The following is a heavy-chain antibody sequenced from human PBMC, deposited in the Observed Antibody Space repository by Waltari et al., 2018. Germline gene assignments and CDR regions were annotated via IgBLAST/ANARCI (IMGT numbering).Heavy chain of an antibody. D-gene: IGHD1-26*01. V-gene: IGHV4-38-2*01. Sequence: QVQLQESGPGLVKPSETLSLTCAVSGYSISSGYYWGWIRQPTGKGREWIGSIDHSGSTSYIPSLKSRVTLSVDTSKNQFSLKLCSVTAADTAVYYCVIPRWVYGMDVWGQGTTVTVSS. J-gene: IGHJ6*02. CDR2: IDHSGST. CDR3: VIPRWVYGMDV. CDR1: GYSISSGYY.